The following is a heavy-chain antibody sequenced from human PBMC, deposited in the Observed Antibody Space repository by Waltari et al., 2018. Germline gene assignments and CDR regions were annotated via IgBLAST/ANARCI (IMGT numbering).Heavy chain of an antibody. Sequence: QITLKESGPTLVKPTQTLTLTCTFSGFSLRTSGVGVGWISQPPGKALAWLAAIYWDDEKRYIPSLKSRLTITKDTSKNQVFLTMSNMDPVDTATYYCAHRHDFWGGYFFDYWGQGSLITVSS. D-gene: IGHD3-3*01. CDR3: AHRHDFWGGYFFDY. CDR2: IYWDDEK. CDR1: GFSLRTSGVG. V-gene: IGHV2-5*02. J-gene: IGHJ4*02.